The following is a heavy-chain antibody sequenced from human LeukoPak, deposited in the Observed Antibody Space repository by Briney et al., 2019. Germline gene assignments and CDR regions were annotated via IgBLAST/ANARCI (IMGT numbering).Heavy chain of an antibody. V-gene: IGHV1-69*05. CDR3: ARGITGSRRLFDY. J-gene: IGHJ4*02. Sequence: SVKVSCKASGGTFSSYAISWARQAPGQGLEWMGGIIPIFGTANYAQKFQGRVTITTDESTSTAYMELSSLRSEDTAVYYCARGITGSRRLFDYWGQGTLVTVSS. CDR2: IIPIFGTA. D-gene: IGHD1-20*01. CDR1: GGTFSSYA.